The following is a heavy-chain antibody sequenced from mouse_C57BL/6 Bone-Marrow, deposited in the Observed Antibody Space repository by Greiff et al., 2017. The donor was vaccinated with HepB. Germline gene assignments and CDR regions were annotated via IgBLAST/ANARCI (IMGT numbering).Heavy chain of an antibody. CDR3: ARHGIPMDY. J-gene: IGHJ4*01. CDR2: LSSGGSYT. V-gene: IGHV5-6*01. CDR1: GFTFSSYG. Sequence: VKVVGSGGELVKPGGSLKLSCAASGFTFSSYGMSLVRPTPDKRLGWVATLSSGGSYTYYPDSVKGRFTISRDNAKNTLYLQMSSLKSEDTAMYYCARHGIPMDYWGQGTSVTVSS.